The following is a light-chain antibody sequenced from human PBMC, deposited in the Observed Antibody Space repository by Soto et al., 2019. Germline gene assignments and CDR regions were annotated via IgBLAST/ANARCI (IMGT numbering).Light chain of an antibody. CDR3: LQDYNYPPT. CDR1: QAIRND. V-gene: IGKV1-6*02. Sequence: AIQMTQSPSSQSASVGDRVTITCRASQAIRNDLGWYQQKPGKAPKLPIYAASSLQSGVPSRFSGSGSGTDFTLTISSLQAEDFATYYCLQDYNYPPTFGQGTRLEIK. J-gene: IGKJ5*01. CDR2: AAS.